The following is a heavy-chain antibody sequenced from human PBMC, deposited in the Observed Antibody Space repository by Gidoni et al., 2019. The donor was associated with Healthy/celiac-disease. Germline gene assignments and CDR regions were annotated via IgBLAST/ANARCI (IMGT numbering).Heavy chain of an antibody. J-gene: IGHJ4*02. CDR3: ARDEYSSTEVGY. CDR1: GSTFSSYA. Sequence: QVQLVESGGGVVQPGRSVKLSCAASGSTFSSYAMHCVRPAPGKGLAWGAVIAYDGSHQYCAGSVQGRFTISRDNSNNTLYLQMNSLRAEDTAVYYCARDEYSSTEVGYWGPGTLVTVSS. V-gene: IGHV3-30-3*01. CDR2: IAYDGSHQ. D-gene: IGHD6-6*01.